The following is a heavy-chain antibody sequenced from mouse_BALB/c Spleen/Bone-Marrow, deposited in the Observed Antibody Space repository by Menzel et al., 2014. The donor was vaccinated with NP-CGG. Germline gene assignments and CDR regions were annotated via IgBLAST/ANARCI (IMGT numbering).Heavy chain of an antibody. J-gene: IGHJ4*01. Sequence: LKESGSELVRPGASVKLSCKASGYTFTSYWMHWVKQRPGQGLEWIGNIYPGSGSTNYDEKFKSKATLTVDTSSSTAYMQLSSLTSEDSAVYYCTREVRRYAMDYWGQGTSHRLL. CDR2: IYPGSGST. CDR3: TREVRRYAMDY. CDR1: GYTFTSYW. V-gene: IGHV1S22*01. D-gene: IGHD2-14*01.